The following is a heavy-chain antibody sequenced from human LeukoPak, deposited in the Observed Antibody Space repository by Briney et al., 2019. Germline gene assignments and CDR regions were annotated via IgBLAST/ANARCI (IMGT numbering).Heavy chain of an antibody. CDR2: IVVGSGNT. V-gene: IGHV1-58*02. Sequence: SVKVSCKASGFTFTSSAMQWVRQARGQRLEWIGWIVVGSGNTNYAQKFQERVTITRDMSTSTAYMELSSLRSEDTAVYYCAAAVGDYYGSGSYYSPDYWGQGTLVTVSS. D-gene: IGHD3-10*01. CDR3: AAAVGDYYGSGSYYSPDY. J-gene: IGHJ4*02. CDR1: GFTFTSSA.